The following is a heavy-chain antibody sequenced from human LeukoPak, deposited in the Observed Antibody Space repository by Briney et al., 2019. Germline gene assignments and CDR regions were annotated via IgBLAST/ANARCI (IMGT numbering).Heavy chain of an antibody. D-gene: IGHD5-18*01. CDR3: ARRRTLNTAMVPDFDY. V-gene: IGHV5-51*01. J-gene: IGHJ4*02. CDR2: IYPGDSDT. CDR1: GYRFTSYW. Sequence: GESLKISCKGSGYRFTSYWIGWVRQMPGKGLEWMGIIYPGDSDTRYSPSFQGQVTISADKSISTAYLQWSSLKASDTAMYYCARRRTLNTAMVPDFDYWGQGILVTVSS.